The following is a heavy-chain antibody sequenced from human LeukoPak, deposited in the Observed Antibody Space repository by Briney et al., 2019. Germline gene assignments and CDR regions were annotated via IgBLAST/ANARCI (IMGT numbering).Heavy chain of an antibody. Sequence: ASVKVSCKASGYSFTSYGISWVRQAPGQGLEWMGWISAYNGNTNYAQKLQGRVTMTTDTSTSTAYMELRSLRSDDTAVYYCARDFYGDPPYYYYGMDVWGQGTTVTVSS. V-gene: IGHV1-18*01. CDR2: ISAYNGNT. CDR3: ARDFYGDPPYYYYGMDV. J-gene: IGHJ6*02. CDR1: GYSFTSYG. D-gene: IGHD4-17*01.